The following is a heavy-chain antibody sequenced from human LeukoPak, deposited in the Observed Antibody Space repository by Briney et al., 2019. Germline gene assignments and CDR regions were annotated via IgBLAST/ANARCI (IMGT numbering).Heavy chain of an antibody. CDR2: ISGSGGST. CDR1: GFTFSSYD. J-gene: IGHJ4*02. CDR3: AKGASFYYDSSGDY. D-gene: IGHD3-22*01. Sequence: GGSLRLSCAASGFTFSSYDMSWVRQAPGKGLEWVSAISGSGGSTYYADSVKGRFTISRDNSKNTLYLQMNSLRAEDTAVYYCAKGASFYYDSSGDYWGQGTLVTVSS. V-gene: IGHV3-23*01.